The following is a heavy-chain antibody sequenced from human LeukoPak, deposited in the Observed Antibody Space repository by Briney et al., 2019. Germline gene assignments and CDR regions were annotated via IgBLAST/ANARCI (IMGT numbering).Heavy chain of an antibody. V-gene: IGHV4-59*01. J-gene: IGHJ5*02. CDR3: ARDRENSGYPNWFDP. CDR1: GGSISSYY. CDR2: IYYSGST. Sequence: PSETLSLTCTVAGGSISSYYWSWIRQPPGKGLGWIGYIYYSGSTNYNPSLKSRVTIAVDTSKNQFSLKLSSVTAADTAVYYCARDRENSGYPNWFDPWGQGTLVTVSS. D-gene: IGHD3-22*01.